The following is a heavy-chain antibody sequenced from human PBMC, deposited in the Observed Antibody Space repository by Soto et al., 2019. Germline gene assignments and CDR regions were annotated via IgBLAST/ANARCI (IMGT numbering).Heavy chain of an antibody. D-gene: IGHD3-10*01. CDR3: AKNLYSYYVSPDI. V-gene: IGHV4-59*01. J-gene: IGHJ3*02. CDR2: IHYSGST. Sequence: SETLSLTCTVSGGSIGNYYWSWIRQPPGKGLEWIGYIHYSGSTWYNPSLKSRVTISVDKSRNQFSLKLSSVTAAETAVYFCAKNLYSYYVSPDIWGQGTMVTVSS. CDR1: GGSIGNYY.